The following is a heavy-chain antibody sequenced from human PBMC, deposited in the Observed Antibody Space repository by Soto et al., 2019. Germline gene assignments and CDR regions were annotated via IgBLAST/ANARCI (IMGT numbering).Heavy chain of an antibody. CDR1: GYTFTSYY. D-gene: IGHD3-3*01. V-gene: IGHV1-46*01. J-gene: IGHJ6*04. CDR2: INPSGGST. Sequence: ASVKVSCKASGYTFTSYYMHWVRQAPGQGLEWMGIINPSGGSTSYAQKFQGRVTMTRDTSTSTVYMELSSLRSEDTAVYYCAKNPFFGVPPPPYCTPVMAVRGKGTTVPVSP. CDR3: AKNPFFGVPPPPYCTPVMAV.